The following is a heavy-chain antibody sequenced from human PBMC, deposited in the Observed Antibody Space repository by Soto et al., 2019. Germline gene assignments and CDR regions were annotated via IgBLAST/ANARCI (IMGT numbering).Heavy chain of an antibody. Sequence: EVQLLESGGGLVQPGGSLRLSCAASGFTFSSYAMSWVRQAPGKGLEWVSVISGSGGSTYYADSVKGRFTISRDSSKNTLYLQMTSLGAEDTVVYYCASRSSGGYFDYWGQGTLVTVSS. CDR3: ASRSSGGYFDY. CDR2: ISGSGGST. J-gene: IGHJ4*02. V-gene: IGHV3-23*01. CDR1: GFTFSSYA. D-gene: IGHD6-19*01.